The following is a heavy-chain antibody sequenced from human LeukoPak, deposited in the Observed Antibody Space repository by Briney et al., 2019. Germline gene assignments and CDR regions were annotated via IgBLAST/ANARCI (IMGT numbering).Heavy chain of an antibody. Sequence: SETLSLTCAVSGYSISSGYYWGWLRQPPGKGLEWIGSIYHSGSTYYNPSLKSRVTISVDTSKNQFSLKLSSVTAADTAVYYCARLGRWLHRVDYWGQGTPVTVSS. D-gene: IGHD5-24*01. CDR1: GYSISSGYY. CDR3: ARLGRWLHRVDY. V-gene: IGHV4-38-2*01. J-gene: IGHJ4*02. CDR2: IYHSGST.